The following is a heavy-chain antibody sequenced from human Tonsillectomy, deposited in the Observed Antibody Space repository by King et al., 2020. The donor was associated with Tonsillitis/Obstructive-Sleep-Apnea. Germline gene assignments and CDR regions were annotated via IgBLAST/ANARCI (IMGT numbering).Heavy chain of an antibody. D-gene: IGHD3-9*01. CDR2: ILYIGST. J-gene: IGHJ4*02. CDR3: ARLRYFDWLPFFDY. CDR1: GGSISSSSYY. Sequence: QLQESGPGLVKPSETLSLTCTVSGGSISSSSYYWGWSRQPPGKRLEWIGSILYIGSTYYNPSLKSRVTITVEQSTNQFSLKLSSLTATDTAVYCCARLRYFDWLPFFDYWGQGTLVTVSS. V-gene: IGHV4-39*01.